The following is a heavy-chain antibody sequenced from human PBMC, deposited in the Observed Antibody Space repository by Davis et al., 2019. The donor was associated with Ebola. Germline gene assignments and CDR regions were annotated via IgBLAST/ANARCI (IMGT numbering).Heavy chain of an antibody. CDR1: GFTFDDYA. CDR2: IIWHSHSI. J-gene: IGHJ4*02. V-gene: IGHV3-9*01. D-gene: IGHD6-19*01. CDR3: AKDSQETRIAVAPSDFDY. Sequence: SLKTPCAASGFTFDDYAMHWVRQVPGKGLELVSGIIWHSHSIGLAGSVKGRFTISRDNAQDSLYLQMNSLRAEDTALYYCAKDSQETRIAVAPSDFDYWGQGTLVTVSS.